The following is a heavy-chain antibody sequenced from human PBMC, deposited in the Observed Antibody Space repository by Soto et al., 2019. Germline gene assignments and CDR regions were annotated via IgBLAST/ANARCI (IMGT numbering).Heavy chain of an antibody. V-gene: IGHV1-18*01. CDR1: GYTFTNYG. J-gene: IGHJ5*02. D-gene: IGHD3-10*01. CDR2: ISAYNGNT. Sequence: QVQLVQSGAEVKKPGASVKVSCKASGYTFTNYGISWVRQAPGQGLEWMGWISAYNGNTKDAQKLQGRVTMTTDTSTRTAYMELRSLRSDDTAVYYCARGVGSGSYYNQYNWFDPWGQGTLVTVSS. CDR3: ARGVGSGSYYNQYNWFDP.